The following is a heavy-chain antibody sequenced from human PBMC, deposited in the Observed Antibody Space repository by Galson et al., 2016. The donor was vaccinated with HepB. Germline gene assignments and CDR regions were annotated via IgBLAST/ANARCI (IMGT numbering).Heavy chain of an antibody. V-gene: IGHV3-23*01. Sequence: SLRLSCAASGFTFRSYDMRWVRQAPGKGLEWVSGINYSGSNTYYADSVKGRFTISRDNSKNTLYLQMNSLRVEDSAGYYCAKGKRYSDSGSYYVDYWGQGTLVTVSS. CDR1: GFTFRSYD. J-gene: IGHJ4*02. CDR3: AKGKRYSDSGSYYVDY. CDR2: INYSGSNT. D-gene: IGHD3-10*01.